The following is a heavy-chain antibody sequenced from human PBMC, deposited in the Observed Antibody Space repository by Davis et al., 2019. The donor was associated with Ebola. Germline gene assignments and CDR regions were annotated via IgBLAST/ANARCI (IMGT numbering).Heavy chain of an antibody. V-gene: IGHV3-7*01. D-gene: IGHD1-26*01. J-gene: IGHJ3*02. CDR2: IMHDGSEK. Sequence: PGGSLRLSCIASRFTFSDYWMSWVRQAPGKGLEWVANIMHDGSEKYYVDSVKGRFTISRDNARNSLILQMNSLRAEDTAVYYCARDGGELLHGFDIWGQGTMVTVSS. CDR3: ARDGGELLHGFDI. CDR1: RFTFSDYW.